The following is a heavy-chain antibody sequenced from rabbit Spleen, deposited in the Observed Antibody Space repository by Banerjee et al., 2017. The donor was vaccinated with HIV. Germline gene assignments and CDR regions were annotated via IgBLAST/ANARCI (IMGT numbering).Heavy chain of an antibody. Sequence: QEQLVESGGGLVQPEGSLTLTCKASGVSFSDKDVMCWVRQAPGKGLQWIACINSYTGKPVYATWAKGRFTISRTSSTTVTLKMTSLTAADTATYCCARDGAGGSYFALWGQGTLVTVS. CDR3: ARDGAGGSYFAL. D-gene: IGHD8-1*01. CDR2: INSYTGKP. CDR1: GVSFSDKDV. V-gene: IGHV1S45*01. J-gene: IGHJ4*01.